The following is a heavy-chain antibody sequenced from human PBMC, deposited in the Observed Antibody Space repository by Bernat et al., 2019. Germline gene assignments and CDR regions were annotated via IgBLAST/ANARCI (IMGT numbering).Heavy chain of an antibody. CDR3: ARIAAAGVDY. CDR1: GFTFSSYS. J-gene: IGHJ4*02. D-gene: IGHD6-13*01. Sequence: EVQLVESGGGLVQPGGSLRLSCAASGFTFSSYSMNWVRQAPGKGLEWVSYISSSSSTIYYADSVKGRFTISRDNAKNSLYLQMNSLRAEDTAGDYCARIAAAGVDYWGQGTLVTVSS. V-gene: IGHV3-48*01. CDR2: ISSSSSTI.